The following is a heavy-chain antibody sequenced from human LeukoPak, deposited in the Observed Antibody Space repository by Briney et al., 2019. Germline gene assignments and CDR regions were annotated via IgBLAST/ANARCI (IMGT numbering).Heavy chain of an antibody. CDR3: ARDPGLPNGMDL. Sequence: GSLRLSCAAPKSTVSSDYMSWVRQAPGKGLEWVSVIYRGANIHYADSVKGRFTISSDNSKSTLYLQMNSLRVEDTAIYYCARDPGLPNGMDLWGQGTTVTVSS. D-gene: IGHD7-27*01. CDR2: IYRGANI. J-gene: IGHJ6*02. V-gene: IGHV3-66*01. CDR1: KSTVSSDY.